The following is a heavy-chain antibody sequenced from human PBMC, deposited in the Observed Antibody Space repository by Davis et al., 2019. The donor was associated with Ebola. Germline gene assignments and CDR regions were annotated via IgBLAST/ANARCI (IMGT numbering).Heavy chain of an antibody. Sequence: PGGSLRLSCAASEFTFSSYTMGWVRQAPGKGLEWVSGISSSGGSTYYADSVKGRFTISRDNSKNTLYLQMNSLRAEDTAVYYCARVRWTSGYYFDSWGQGTLVTVSS. J-gene: IGHJ4*02. CDR1: EFTFSSYT. CDR2: ISSSGGST. CDR3: ARVRWTSGYYFDS. V-gene: IGHV3-23*01. D-gene: IGHD3-22*01.